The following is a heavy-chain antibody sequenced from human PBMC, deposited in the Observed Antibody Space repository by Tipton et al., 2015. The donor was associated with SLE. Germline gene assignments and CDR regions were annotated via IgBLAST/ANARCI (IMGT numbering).Heavy chain of an antibody. V-gene: IGHV3-23*01. CDR1: GFTFSSYA. CDR2: ISGSGGST. Sequence: SLRLSCAASGFTFSSYAMSWVRQAPGKGLEWVSAISGSGGSTYYADSVKGRFTISRDNSKSTLYLQMNSLRAEDTAVYYCGAAAAHGSFQHWGQGTLVTVSS. CDR3: GAAAAHGSFQH. D-gene: IGHD6-13*01. J-gene: IGHJ1*01.